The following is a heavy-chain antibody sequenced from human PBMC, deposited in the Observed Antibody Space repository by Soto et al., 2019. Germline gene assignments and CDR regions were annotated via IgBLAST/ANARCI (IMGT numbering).Heavy chain of an antibody. CDR1: GGTFSSYA. J-gene: IGHJ4*02. CDR3: ARYDSSGYYFPTSD. V-gene: IGHV1-69*13. Sequence: ASVKVSCNASGGTFSSYAISWVRQAPGQGLEWMGGIIPIFGTANYAHKFQGRVTMTADESTRTAYMELSSLTSEDTAVYYCARYDSSGYYFPTSDWGQGTLVTLSS. CDR2: IIPIFGTA. D-gene: IGHD3-22*01.